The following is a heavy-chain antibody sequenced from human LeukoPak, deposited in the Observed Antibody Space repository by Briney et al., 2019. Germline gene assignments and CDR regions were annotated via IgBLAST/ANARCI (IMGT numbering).Heavy chain of an antibody. D-gene: IGHD5-18*01. Sequence: SETLSLTCTVSGGSISSSSYYWGWLRQPPGKGLEGIGSIYYSGSTYYNPSLKSRVTISVDTSKNQFSLKLSSVTAADTAVYYCARHEDTAMVYYYFDYWGQGTLVTVSS. V-gene: IGHV4-39*01. CDR3: ARHEDTAMVYYYFDY. CDR1: GGSISSSSYY. J-gene: IGHJ4*02. CDR2: IYYSGST.